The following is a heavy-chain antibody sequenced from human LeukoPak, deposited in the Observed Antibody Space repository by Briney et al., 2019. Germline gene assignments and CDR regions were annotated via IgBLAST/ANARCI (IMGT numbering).Heavy chain of an antibody. D-gene: IGHD3-22*01. J-gene: IGHJ4*02. CDR1: GGTFSSYA. V-gene: IGHV1-69*05. CDR3: ARDFHELYYYDSSGYYYSYFDY. Sequence: ASVKVSCKASGGTFSSYAISWVRQAPGQGLEWMGRIIPIFGTANYAQKLQGRVTITTDESTSTAYMELSSLRSEDTAVYYCARDFHELYYYDSSGYYYSYFDYWGQGTLVTVSS. CDR2: IIPIFGTA.